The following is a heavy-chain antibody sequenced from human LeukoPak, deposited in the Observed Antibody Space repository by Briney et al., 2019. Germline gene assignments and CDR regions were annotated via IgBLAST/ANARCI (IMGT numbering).Heavy chain of an antibody. J-gene: IGHJ4*02. D-gene: IGHD3-10*01. V-gene: IGHV3-21*04. Sequence: PGGSLRLSCAASGFTFSSYSMNWVRQAPGKGLEWVSSISDSSSSRYYADSVKGRFTISRDNSKNTLYLQMNSLRAEDTAVYYCAKATTYYYGPFDYWGQGTLVTVSS. CDR1: GFTFSSYS. CDR2: ISDSSSSR. CDR3: AKATTYYYGPFDY.